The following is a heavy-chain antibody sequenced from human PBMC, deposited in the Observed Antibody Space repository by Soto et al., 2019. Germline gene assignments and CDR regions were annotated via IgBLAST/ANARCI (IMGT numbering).Heavy chain of an antibody. D-gene: IGHD5-18*01. CDR1: GGTFSTYA. CDR3: ASGIQLWLRRINNGYSG. V-gene: IGHV1-69*12. J-gene: IGHJ4*02. Sequence: QVQLVQSGAEVKKPESSVKVSCKAPGGTFSTYAISWVRQAPGQGLEWMGGIIPMFGTANYAQRFQDRVTTTADESTNIVYMELSRLRSEDTAVYCGASGIQLWLRRINNGYSGWGQGTLVTVSS. CDR2: IIPMFGTA.